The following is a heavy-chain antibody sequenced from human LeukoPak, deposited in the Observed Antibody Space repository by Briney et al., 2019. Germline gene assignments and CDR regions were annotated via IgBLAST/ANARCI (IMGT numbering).Heavy chain of an antibody. CDR3: ARVLNDYYYYMDV. J-gene: IGHJ6*03. Sequence: SETLSLTCTVSGGSISSYYWSWIRQPPGKGLEWIGYIYTSGSTNYNPSLKSRVTISVDTSKNQFSLKLSSVTAADTAVYYCARVLNDYYYYMDVWGKGTTVTVSS. CDR2: IYTSGST. D-gene: IGHD1-1*01. CDR1: GGSISSYY. V-gene: IGHV4-4*09.